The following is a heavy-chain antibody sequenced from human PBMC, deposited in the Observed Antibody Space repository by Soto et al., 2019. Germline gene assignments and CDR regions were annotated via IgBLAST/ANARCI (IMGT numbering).Heavy chain of an antibody. V-gene: IGHV3-7*03. CDR2: IKYDGSER. D-gene: IGHD6-19*01. CDR1: GFSVSSYW. CDR3: GRNSGWYYLDH. J-gene: IGHJ4*02. Sequence: SRGGWVQPGESLRLSCAGSGFSVSSYWMTWVRQAPGKGLEWVANIKYDGSERQYAGSVNGRFTISRDNAKNSLDLQRNSLRAEDTAVYFWGRNSGWYYLDHWGQGTLVTVSS.